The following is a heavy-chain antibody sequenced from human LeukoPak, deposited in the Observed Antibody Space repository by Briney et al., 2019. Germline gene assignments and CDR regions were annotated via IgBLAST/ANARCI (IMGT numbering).Heavy chain of an antibody. V-gene: IGHV3-74*01. J-gene: IGHJ3*02. D-gene: IGHD6-25*01. CDR1: GFTFSSYW. Sequence: GGSLRLSCAASGFTFSSYWMHWVRQDPGQGLVWVSYIRGDGTSTSYADSVKGRFTISRDNAKNTLYLQMNSLRVEDTAVYYCARVGGVSGRAFDMWGQGTMVTVSS. CDR3: ARVGGVSGRAFDM. CDR2: IRGDGTST.